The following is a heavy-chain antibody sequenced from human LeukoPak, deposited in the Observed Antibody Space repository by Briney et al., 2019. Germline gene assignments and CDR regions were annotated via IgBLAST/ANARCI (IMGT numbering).Heavy chain of an antibody. CDR1: SASFNTYY. J-gene: IGHJ5*01. CDR2: VNHDGDT. D-gene: IGHD2-8*01. V-gene: IGHV4-34*01. Sequence: SETLSLTCAVYSASFNTYYWTWIRQSPDKGLEWIGEVNHDGDTNVNPSLRSRVVMSVDASKNQFSLKLTSVTATDTAVYFCARGPVALPNDRLNFFFDFWGQGTLVTVSS. CDR3: ARGPVALPNDRLNFFFDF.